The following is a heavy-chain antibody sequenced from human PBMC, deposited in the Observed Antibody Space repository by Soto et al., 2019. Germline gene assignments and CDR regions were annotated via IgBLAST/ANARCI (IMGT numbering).Heavy chain of an antibody. CDR2: IYYSGST. V-gene: IGHV4-39*01. D-gene: IGHD2-15*01. CDR3: ARHRVKGGWFDP. Sequence: SETLSLTCTVSGGSISSSSYYWGWIRQPPGKGLEWIGSIYYSGSTYYNPSLKSRVTISVDTSKNQFSLKLSSVTAADTAVYYCARHRVKGGWFDPWGQGTLVTVSS. CDR1: GGSISSSSYY. J-gene: IGHJ5*02.